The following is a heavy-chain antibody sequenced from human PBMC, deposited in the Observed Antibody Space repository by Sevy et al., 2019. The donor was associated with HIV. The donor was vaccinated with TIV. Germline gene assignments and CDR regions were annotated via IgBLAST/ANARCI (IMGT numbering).Heavy chain of an antibody. CDR2: IFHTGIT. D-gene: IGHD4-17*01. V-gene: IGHV4-30-2*01. J-gene: IGHJ4*02. CDR1: GGSISSGAYS. Sequence: SETLSLTCTVSGGSISSGAYSWNWIRQPPGKGLEWIGYIFHTGITYYNPSLKSRVTVSVYRGKNQFSLKMTSVTAADTAVYYCVRDGGTVTTPGYFGYWGQGTLVSVSS. CDR3: VRDGGTVTTPGYFGY.